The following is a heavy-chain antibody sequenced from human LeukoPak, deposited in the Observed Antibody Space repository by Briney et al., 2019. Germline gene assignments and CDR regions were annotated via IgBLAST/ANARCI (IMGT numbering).Heavy chain of an antibody. J-gene: IGHJ5*02. CDR2: MNPNSGNT. D-gene: IGHD4-23*01. V-gene: IGHV1-8*01. Sequence: GASVKVSCKASAYTFTSYDINWVRQATGQGLEWIGWMNPNSGNTGYAQKFQGRVTMTRNTSISTAYMELSSLRSEDTAVYYCARDRYGGKLWFDPWGQGTLVTVSS. CDR3: ARDRYGGKLWFDP. CDR1: AYTFTSYD.